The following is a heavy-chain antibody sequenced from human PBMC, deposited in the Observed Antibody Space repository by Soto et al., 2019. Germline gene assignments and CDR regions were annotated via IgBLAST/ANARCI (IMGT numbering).Heavy chain of an antibody. D-gene: IGHD4-17*01. J-gene: IGHJ6*02. CDR2: IYSGGST. CDR3: ARDNGDYYYGMDV. CDR1: GFTFDDYA. Sequence: GGSLRLSCAASGFTFDDYAMHWVRQAPGKGLEWVSVIYSGGSTYYADSVKGRFTISRDNSKNTLYLQMNSLRAEDTAVYYCARDNGDYYYGMDVWGQGTTVTVSS. V-gene: IGHV3-66*01.